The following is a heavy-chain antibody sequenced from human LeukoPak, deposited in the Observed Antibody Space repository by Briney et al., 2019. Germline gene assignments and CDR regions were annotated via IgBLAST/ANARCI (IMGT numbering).Heavy chain of an antibody. D-gene: IGHD5-24*01. CDR1: GGSFSGYY. V-gene: IGHV4-34*01. J-gene: IGHJ5*02. CDR3: ARFTPQGYGWGGYNRFDP. CDR2: INHSGST. Sequence: SETLSLTCGVYGGSFSGYYWSWIRQPPGKGLEWIGEINHSGSTNYNPSLKSRVTISVDTSKNQFSLNLTPVTAADTAVYYCARFTPQGYGWGGYNRFDPWGQGALVTVSS.